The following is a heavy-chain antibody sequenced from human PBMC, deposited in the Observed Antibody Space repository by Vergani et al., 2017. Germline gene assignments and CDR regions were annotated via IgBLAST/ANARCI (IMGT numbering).Heavy chain of an antibody. CDR3: AKDHDYYMDV. V-gene: IGHV3-48*04. J-gene: IGHJ6*03. CDR1: GFTFSSYA. Sequence: EVQLLESGGGLVQPGGSLRLSCAASGFTFSSYAMSWVRQAPGKGLEWVSYISSSGSTIYYADSVKGRFTISSDNAKNSLYLQMNSLRAEDTAVYYCAKDHDYYMDVWGKGTTVTVSS. CDR2: ISSSGSTI.